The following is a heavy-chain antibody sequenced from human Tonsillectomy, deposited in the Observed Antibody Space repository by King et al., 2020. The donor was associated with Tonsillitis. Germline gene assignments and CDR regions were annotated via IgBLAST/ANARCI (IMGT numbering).Heavy chain of an antibody. CDR1: GFTFSSYW. Sequence: VQLVESGGGLVQPGGSLRLSCAASGFTFSSYWMSWVRQAPGKGLEWVANIKQDGSEKYYVDSVKGRFTISRDNAKNSLYPQMNSLRAEDTAVYYCARDLYYYDSSGYSAADYWGQGTLVTVSS. CDR2: IKQDGSEK. J-gene: IGHJ4*02. CDR3: ARDLYYYDSSGYSAADY. V-gene: IGHV3-7*01. D-gene: IGHD3-22*01.